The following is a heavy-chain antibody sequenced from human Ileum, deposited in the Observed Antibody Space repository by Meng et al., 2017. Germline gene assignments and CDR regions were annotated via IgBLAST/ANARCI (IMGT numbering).Heavy chain of an antibody. CDR2: IYLAGSP. J-gene: IGHJ4*02. D-gene: IGHD2-15*01. CDR3: VRHGGKYFDS. Sequence: QVQLQGSGPGLVDPSGTLSLTCTVSGGSISSSFYWSWVRQSPGKGLEWIGQIYLAGSPNYNPSLESRVTISVDKSKNQFSLRLTSVTAADTAIFYCVRHGGKYFDSWGQGTLVTVSS. V-gene: IGHV4-4*02. CDR1: GGSISSSFY.